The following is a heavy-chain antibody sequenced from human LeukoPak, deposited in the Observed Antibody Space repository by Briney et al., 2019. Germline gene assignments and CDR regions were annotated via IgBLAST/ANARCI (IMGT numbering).Heavy chain of an antibody. J-gene: IGHJ5*02. D-gene: IGHD6-6*01. CDR2: IYYSGST. V-gene: IGHV4-30-4*08. CDR1: GGSISSGDYY. Sequence: SETLSLTCTVSGGSISSGDYYWSWIRQPPGKGLEWIGYIYYSGSTYYNPSLKSRVTISVDTSKNQFSLKLSSVTAADTAVYYCARLSSSSFWFDPWGQGTLVTVSS. CDR3: ARLSSSSFWFDP.